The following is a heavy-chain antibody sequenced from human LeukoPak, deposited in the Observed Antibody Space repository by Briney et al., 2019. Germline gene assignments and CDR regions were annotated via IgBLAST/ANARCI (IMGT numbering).Heavy chain of an antibody. J-gene: IGHJ4*02. CDR1: GYIFTRYY. D-gene: IGHD2-15*01. CDR2: INSDSGST. Sequence: ASVKVSCKASGYIFTRYYIHWVRQAPGQGLEWMGIINSDSGSTTYVQKFQGRVTMTRDTSTSTVHMELRGLRSEDTAVYYCARDLVVVVGPTLDYWGQGTLVTVSS. V-gene: IGHV1-46*01. CDR3: ARDLVVVVGPTLDY.